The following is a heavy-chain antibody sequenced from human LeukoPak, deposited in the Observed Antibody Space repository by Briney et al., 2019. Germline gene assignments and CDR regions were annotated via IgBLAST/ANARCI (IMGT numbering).Heavy chain of an antibody. D-gene: IGHD2-15*01. CDR1: GGSISSYY. V-gene: IGHV4-59*01. J-gene: IGHJ6*03. Sequence: PSETPSLTCTVSGGSISSYYWSWIRQPPGKGLEWIGYIYYSGSTNYNPSLKSRVTISVDTSKNQFSLKLSSVTAADTAVYYCAREATYCSGGSCYSNYYYYMDVWGKGTTVTVSS. CDR2: IYYSGST. CDR3: AREATYCSGGSCYSNYYYYMDV.